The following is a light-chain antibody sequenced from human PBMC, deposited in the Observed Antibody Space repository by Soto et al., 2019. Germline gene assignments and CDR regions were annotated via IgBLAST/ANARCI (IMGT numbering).Light chain of an antibody. CDR2: GAS. V-gene: IGKV1-12*01. CDR3: QQADSFPRT. Sequence: DIQMTQSPSSVSASVGDTVTITCRASQGISTWLGWYQQKPGRAPKLLIYGASSLQRGVPSRFSGSGSGTDFTLTITSLQPEDFATYSCQQADSFPRTFGQGTKVEIQ. J-gene: IGKJ1*01. CDR1: QGISTW.